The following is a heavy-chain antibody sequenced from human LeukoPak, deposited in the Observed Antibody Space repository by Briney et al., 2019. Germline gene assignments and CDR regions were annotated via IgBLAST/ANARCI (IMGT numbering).Heavy chain of an antibody. V-gene: IGHV3-7*04. Sequence: GGSLRLSCAASGFTFSSYWVSWVRQAPGKGLEWVANIKQDGSEKYYVDSVKGRFTISRDNAKNSLYLQMNSLRAEDTAVYYCARYDYGSGSYDYWGQGTLVTVSS. CDR1: GFTFSSYW. CDR2: IKQDGSEK. J-gene: IGHJ4*02. CDR3: ARYDYGSGSYDY. D-gene: IGHD3-10*01.